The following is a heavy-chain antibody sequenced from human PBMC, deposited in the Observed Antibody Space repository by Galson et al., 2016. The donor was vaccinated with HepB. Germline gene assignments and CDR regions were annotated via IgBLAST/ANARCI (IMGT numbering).Heavy chain of an antibody. CDR2: INHSGST. J-gene: IGHJ5*02. CDR1: GGSVNSGYY. Sequence: ETLSLTCSVSGGSVNSGYYWSWIRQPPGKGLEWIGEINHSGSTNYNPSLKSRVTISVDTSKNQFSLKLSSVTAADTAVYYCARGRDFWSGYYTSWFDPWGQGTLVTVSS. D-gene: IGHD3-3*01. V-gene: IGHV4-34*01. CDR3: ARGRDFWSGYYTSWFDP.